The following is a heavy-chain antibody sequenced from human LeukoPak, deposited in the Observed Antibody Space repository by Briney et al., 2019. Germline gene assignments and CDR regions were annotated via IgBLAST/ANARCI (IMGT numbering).Heavy chain of an antibody. CDR3: ATLDTDMASLGDY. V-gene: IGHV3-7*01. Sequence: GGSLRLSCAASGFSFSNYWMSWVRQAPGKGLEWVANIKQDGSEKYYVESVKGRFTISRDNAKNLLFLQMNSLRAEDTAVYYCATLDTDMASLGDYWGQGTLVTVSS. J-gene: IGHJ4*02. CDR1: GFSFSNYW. D-gene: IGHD5-18*01. CDR2: IKQDGSEK.